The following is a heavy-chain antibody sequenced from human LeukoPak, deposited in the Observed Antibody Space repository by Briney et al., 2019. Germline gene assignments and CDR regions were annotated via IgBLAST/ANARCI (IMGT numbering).Heavy chain of an antibody. CDR2: ISWDGGST. J-gene: IGHJ4*02. D-gene: IGHD3-22*01. V-gene: IGHV3-43*01. Sequence: GGSLRLSCAASGFTFDDYTMHWVRQAPGKGLGWVSLISWDGGSTYYADSVKGRFTISRGNSKNSLYLQMNSLRTEDTALYYCALISTYYYDSSGSRGGTDYWGQGTLVTVSS. CDR1: GFTFDDYT. CDR3: ALISTYYYDSSGSRGGTDY.